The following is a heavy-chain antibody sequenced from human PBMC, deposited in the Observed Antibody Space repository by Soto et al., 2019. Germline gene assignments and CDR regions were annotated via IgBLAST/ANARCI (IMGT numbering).Heavy chain of an antibody. V-gene: IGHV3-30-3*01. CDR2: ISYDGSNK. CDR3: ARERSNSSSPYFEY. D-gene: IGHD6-6*01. Sequence: QVQLVESGGGVVQPGRSLRLSCAASGFTFSDYALHWVRQAPGKGLEWVAVISYDGSNKYYADSVKGRFTVSRDNSKNTLYLQMTSLRAEDTAVYYCARERSNSSSPYFEYWGQGTLVTVSS. J-gene: IGHJ4*02. CDR1: GFTFSDYA.